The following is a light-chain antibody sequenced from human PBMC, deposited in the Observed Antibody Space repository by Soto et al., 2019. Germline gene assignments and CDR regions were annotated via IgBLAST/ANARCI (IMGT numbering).Light chain of an antibody. Sequence: QSVLTQPASVSGSPGQSITISCTGTSSDVGGFNYVSWYQQHPGKAPKLMIYDVTNRPSGVSYRFSGSKSGNTASLTISGLQAEDEADYYCNSYTRSSTYVLGTGTKVTVL. CDR2: DVT. CDR3: NSYTRSSTYV. CDR1: SSDVGGFNY. V-gene: IGLV2-14*03. J-gene: IGLJ1*01.